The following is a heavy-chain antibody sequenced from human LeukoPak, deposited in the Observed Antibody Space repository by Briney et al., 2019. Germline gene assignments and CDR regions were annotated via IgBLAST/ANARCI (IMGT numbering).Heavy chain of an antibody. J-gene: IGHJ4*02. D-gene: IGHD3-10*01. CDR1: GGSISSYY. V-gene: IGHV4-59*12. Sequence: SETLSLTCTVSGGSISSYYWSWIRQPPGKGLEWIGYIYYSGSTNYNPSLRSRVTISVDTSKNQFSLKLSSVTAADTAVYYCARRKASTYYYGSGPSGYWGQGTLVTVSS. CDR2: IYYSGST. CDR3: ARRKASTYYYGSGPSGY.